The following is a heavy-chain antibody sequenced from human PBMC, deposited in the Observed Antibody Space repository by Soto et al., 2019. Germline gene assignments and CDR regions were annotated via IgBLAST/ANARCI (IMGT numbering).Heavy chain of an antibody. D-gene: IGHD3-3*01. V-gene: IGHV1-69*13. Sequence: SVKVSCKASGGTFSSYAISWVRQAPGQRLEWMGGIIPIFGTANYAQKFQGRVTITADESTSTAYMGLSSLRSEDTAVYYCASSFGSNCDFWSGPRYGMDVWGQGTTVTVSS. CDR2: IIPIFGTA. CDR3: ASSFGSNCDFWSGPRYGMDV. J-gene: IGHJ6*02. CDR1: GGTFSSYA.